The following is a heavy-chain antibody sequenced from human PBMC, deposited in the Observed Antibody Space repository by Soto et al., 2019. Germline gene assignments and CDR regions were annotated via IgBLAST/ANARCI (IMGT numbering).Heavy chain of an antibody. D-gene: IGHD2-21*01. V-gene: IGHV1-18*01. CDR2: ISAYNGNT. CDR1: GYTFTSYG. Sequence: ASVKVSCKTSGYTFTSYGISWVRQAPGQGLEWMGWISAYNGNTNYAQKLQGRVTMTTDTSTSTAYMELRSLRSDDTAVYYCARDQSYGGAFDYWGQGTLVTVSS. CDR3: ARDQSYGGAFDY. J-gene: IGHJ4*02.